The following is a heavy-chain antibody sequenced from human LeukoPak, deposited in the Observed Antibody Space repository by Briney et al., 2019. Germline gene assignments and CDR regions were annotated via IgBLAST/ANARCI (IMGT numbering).Heavy chain of an antibody. J-gene: IGHJ6*03. D-gene: IGHD3-3*01. CDR2: ISAYNGNT. V-gene: IGHV1-18*01. CDR3: ARDPYFGVVGAPYYYMDV. Sequence: VASVKVSCKASGYTFTSYGISWVRQAPGQGLEWMGWISAYNGNTNYAQKLQGRVTMTTDTSTSTAYMELSSLRSEDTAVYYCARDPYFGVVGAPYYYMDVWGKGTTVTVSS. CDR1: GYTFTSYG.